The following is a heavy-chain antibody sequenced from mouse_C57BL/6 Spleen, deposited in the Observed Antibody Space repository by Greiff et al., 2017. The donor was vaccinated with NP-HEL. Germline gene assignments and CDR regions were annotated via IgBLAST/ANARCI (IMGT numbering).Heavy chain of an antibody. CDR1: GFTFSSYT. Sequence: EVQLQESGGGLVKPGGSLKLSCAASGFTFSSYTMSWVRQTPEKRLEWVATISGGGGNTYYPDSVKGRFTISRDNAKNTLYLQMSSLRSEDTALYYCARPSDYYGSSYDYWGQGTTLTVSS. V-gene: IGHV5-9*01. CDR2: ISGGGGNT. D-gene: IGHD1-1*01. CDR3: ARPSDYYGSSYDY. J-gene: IGHJ2*01.